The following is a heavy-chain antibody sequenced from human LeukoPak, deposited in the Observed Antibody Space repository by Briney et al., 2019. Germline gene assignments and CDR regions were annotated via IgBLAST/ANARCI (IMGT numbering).Heavy chain of an antibody. V-gene: IGHV1-3*01. J-gene: IGHJ6*02. CDR1: GGTFSSYA. D-gene: IGHD1-1*01. Sequence: GSVKVSCKASGGTFSSYAMHWVRQAPGQRLEWMGWINAGNGNTKYSQKFQGRVTITRDTSASTAYMELSSLRSEDTAVYYCARGGTGEYYYYGMDVWGQGTTVTVSS. CDR3: ARGGTGEYYYYGMDV. CDR2: INAGNGNT.